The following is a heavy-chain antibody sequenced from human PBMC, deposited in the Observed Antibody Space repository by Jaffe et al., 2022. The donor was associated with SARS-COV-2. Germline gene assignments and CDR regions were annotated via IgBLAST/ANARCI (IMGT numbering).Heavy chain of an antibody. CDR3: ARLRGPYPRDAFDI. J-gene: IGHJ3*02. D-gene: IGHD3-10*01. CDR2: IYHSGSA. Sequence: QVQLQESGPGLVKPSETLSLTCSVSGFSISSGHSWGWVRQPSGKGLEWIGSIYHSGSAHSNPSLNSRVSISVDTSQNEIYLRLSSVTAADTAVYYCARLRGPYPRDAFDIWGQGTTAIVSS. V-gene: IGHV4-38-2*02. CDR1: GFSISSGHS.